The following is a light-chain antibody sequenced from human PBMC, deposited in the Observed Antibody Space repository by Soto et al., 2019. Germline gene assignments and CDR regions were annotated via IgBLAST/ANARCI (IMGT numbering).Light chain of an antibody. CDR2: NSD. J-gene: IGLJ2*01. V-gene: IGLV1-44*01. CDR1: SSNIGSYT. CDR3: AAWDDRLNGVV. Sequence: QSVLTQPPSASGTPGQRVTISCSGSSSNIGSYTVNWYQQLPGTAPKLLIYNSDQRPSGVPDRFSGSKSGTSASLAISGLHSEDEGGYHGAAWDDRLNGVVFGGGTKLPVL.